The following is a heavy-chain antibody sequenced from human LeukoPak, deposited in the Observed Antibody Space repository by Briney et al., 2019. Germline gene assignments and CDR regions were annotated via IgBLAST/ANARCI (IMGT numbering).Heavy chain of an antibody. Sequence: PGGSLRLSCAASGFTFSSYGMHWVRQAPGKGLEWVAFIRFDGSIKSYADSVKGRFTISRDNSKDTLSLQMNSLRAEDTAIYYCVKDLTGTYYFDYWGQGTLVTVSS. J-gene: IGHJ4*02. D-gene: IGHD2-8*02. CDR3: VKDLTGTYYFDY. V-gene: IGHV3-30*02. CDR2: IRFDGSIK. CDR1: GFTFSSYG.